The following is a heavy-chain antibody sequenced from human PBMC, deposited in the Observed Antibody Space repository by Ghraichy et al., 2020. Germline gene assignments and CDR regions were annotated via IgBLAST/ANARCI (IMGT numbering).Heavy chain of an antibody. CDR3: AKDRGGSSYPLLDY. J-gene: IGHJ4*02. CDR2: ISGSSTTI. V-gene: IGHV3-48*04. D-gene: IGHD6-6*01. Sequence: GGSLRLSCAASGFTFGTYRMNWVRQAPGKGLEWVSYISGSSTTIYYADSVKGRFTISRDNAKNSLFLQMNRLSAEDTAVYYCAKDRGGSSYPLLDYCRQETLVTLSS. CDR1: GFTFGTYR.